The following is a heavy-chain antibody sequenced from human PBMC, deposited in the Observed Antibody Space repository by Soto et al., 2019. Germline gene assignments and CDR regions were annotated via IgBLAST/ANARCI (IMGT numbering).Heavy chain of an antibody. CDR1: GGSIGSGVYF. J-gene: IGHJ4*02. CDR3: ATMGATTGAFYFDS. D-gene: IGHD1-26*01. V-gene: IGHV4-30-4*01. Sequence: SQTLSLTCTVSGGSIGSGVYFWSWLRQPPGKGLEWIGFISYTGSAYYKPSLKSRVAISVDTSQNQFSLRLTSVTAADAALYYCATMGATTGAFYFDSWGQGPLVTVS. CDR2: ISYTGSA.